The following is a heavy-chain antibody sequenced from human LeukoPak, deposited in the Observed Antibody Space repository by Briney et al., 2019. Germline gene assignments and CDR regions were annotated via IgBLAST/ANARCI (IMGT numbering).Heavy chain of an antibody. CDR1: GGSISSSNYY. V-gene: IGHV4-61*02. CDR3: ARTTEAHSWRTRYYDYYMDV. J-gene: IGHJ6*03. CDR2: IYSSGTI. Sequence: PSQTLSLTCTVSGGSISSSNYYWSWIRQPAGKGLEWIGRIYSSGTINYNPSLKSRVTISVDTSKNQFSLKLSSVTAADTAVYYCARTTEAHSWRTRYYDYYMDVWGKGTTVTVSS. D-gene: IGHD6-13*01.